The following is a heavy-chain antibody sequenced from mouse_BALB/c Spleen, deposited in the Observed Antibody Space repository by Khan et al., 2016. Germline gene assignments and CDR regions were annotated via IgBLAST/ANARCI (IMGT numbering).Heavy chain of an antibody. J-gene: IGHJ2*01. CDR3: ARDKYGNSFDY. CDR2: ISSGCYT. CDR1: GFIFSSYA. Sequence: VELVVSGGGLMKPGESLKISCAASGFIFSSYAMSWVRQTPEKRLEWVASISSGCYTYYPDSMRGRYTISRDNAGNILYVQVSSLRSEDTAMYYCARDKYGNSFDYWGQGTTLTVSS. V-gene: IGHV5-6-5*01. D-gene: IGHD2-10*02.